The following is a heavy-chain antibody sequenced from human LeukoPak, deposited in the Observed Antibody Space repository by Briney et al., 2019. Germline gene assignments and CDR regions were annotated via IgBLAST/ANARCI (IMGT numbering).Heavy chain of an antibody. D-gene: IGHD2-2*01. CDR3: ARKGDLESCISSSCYNWLDP. Sequence: GGSLRLSCAASGFTFSSYSMNWVRQAPGKGVEWVSSISSGSSYIHYADSVKGRFTISRDNAKNSLYLQVNSLRAEDTAVYYCARKGDLESCISSSCYNWLDPWGQGTLVTVSS. J-gene: IGHJ5*02. CDR2: ISSGSSYI. CDR1: GFTFSSYS. V-gene: IGHV3-21*01.